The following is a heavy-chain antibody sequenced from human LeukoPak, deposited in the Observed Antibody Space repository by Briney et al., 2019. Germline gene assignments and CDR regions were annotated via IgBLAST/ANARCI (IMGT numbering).Heavy chain of an antibody. CDR1: GFTFSDYY. CDR3: AKDQMAHAFDI. V-gene: IGHV3-11*01. CDR2: ISSSGSTI. Sequence: GGSLRLSCAASGFTFSDYYMSWIRQAPGKGLEWVSYISSSGSTIYYADSVKGRFTISRDNAKNSLYLQMNSLRAEDTAVYYCAKDQMAHAFDIWGQGTMVTVSS. J-gene: IGHJ3*02. D-gene: IGHD5-24*01.